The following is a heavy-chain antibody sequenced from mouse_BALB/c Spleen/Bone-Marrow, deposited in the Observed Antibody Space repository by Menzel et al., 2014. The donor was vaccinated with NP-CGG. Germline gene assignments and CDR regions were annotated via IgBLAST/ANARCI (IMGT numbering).Heavy chain of an antibody. CDR3: AREDGLWYFNV. J-gene: IGHJ1*01. V-gene: IGHV1-9*01. CDR2: ILPGSGST. D-gene: IGHD1-1*01. CDR1: GYTFSSYW. Sequence: VQLQQSGAELMKPGASVKISCKATGYTFSSYWIEWVKQRSGHGLEWIGEILPGSGSTNYNEKFKGKATSTADTSSNTAYMQLSSLTSEDSAVYYCAREDGLWYFNVWGAGTTVTVSS.